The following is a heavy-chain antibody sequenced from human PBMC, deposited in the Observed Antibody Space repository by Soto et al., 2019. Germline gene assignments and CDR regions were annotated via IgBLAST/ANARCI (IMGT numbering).Heavy chain of an antibody. J-gene: IGHJ4*02. CDR2: ISYEGSNK. D-gene: IGHD3-22*01. Sequence: WVPLRLSCAASGFTFSSYGMHWVRQAPGTGLEWVAVISYEGSNKYYADSVKGRFTISRDNSKNTLYLQMNSLRAEDTAVYYCAKAEDYYDSSGYDYFDYWGQGTLVTVSS. CDR3: AKAEDYYDSSGYDYFDY. CDR1: GFTFSSYG. V-gene: IGHV3-30*18.